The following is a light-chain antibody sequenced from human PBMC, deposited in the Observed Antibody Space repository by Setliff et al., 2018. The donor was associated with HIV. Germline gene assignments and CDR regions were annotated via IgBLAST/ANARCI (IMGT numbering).Light chain of an antibody. CDR2: NVD. J-gene: IGLJ1*01. V-gene: IGLV2-14*03. CDR1: SSDIGSSNF. CDR3: SSYSINNLYV. Sequence: QSVLAQPASVSGSPGQSITISCTGTSSDIGSSNFVSWYQQHPGKAPKVMIYNVDKRPSGVFNRFSGSKSGNTASLTISGLQSEDEADYYCSSYSINNLYVFATGTKVTVL.